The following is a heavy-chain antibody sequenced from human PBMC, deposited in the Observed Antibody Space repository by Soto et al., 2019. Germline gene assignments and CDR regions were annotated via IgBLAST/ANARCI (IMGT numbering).Heavy chain of an antibody. CDR1: GGSISNYY. CDR2: IYYSGTT. CDR3: ARGGGYGGNWFDP. V-gene: IGHV4-59*01. D-gene: IGHD3-16*01. J-gene: IGHJ5*02. Sequence: QVQLQESGPGLVKPSETLSLICTVSGGSISNYYWSWIRQPPGKGLEWIGYIYYSGTTNYNPSLKSGVTISLDTSKNQFSLKLGSVPAADTAVYCCARGGGYGGNWFDPWGQGTLVTVSS.